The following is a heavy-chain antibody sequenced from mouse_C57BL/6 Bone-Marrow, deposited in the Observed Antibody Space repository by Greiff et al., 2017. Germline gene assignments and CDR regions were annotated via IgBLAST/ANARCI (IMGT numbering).Heavy chain of an antibody. Sequence: DVKLVESGGGLVQPGGSLKLSCAASGFTFSDYYMYWVRQTPEKRLEWVAYISNGGGSTYYPDTVKGRFTISRDNAKNTLYLQMSRLKSEDTAMYYCARPDYGSSRAFAYWGQGTLVTVSA. CDR2: ISNGGGST. CDR1: GFTFSDYY. CDR3: ARPDYGSSRAFAY. D-gene: IGHD1-1*01. J-gene: IGHJ3*01. V-gene: IGHV5-12*01.